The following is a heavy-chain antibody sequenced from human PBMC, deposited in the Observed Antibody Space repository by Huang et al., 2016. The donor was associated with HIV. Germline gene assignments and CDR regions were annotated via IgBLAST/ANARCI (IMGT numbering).Heavy chain of an antibody. D-gene: IGHD3-22*01. Sequence: QLQLQGSGPGLVKPSETLSLTCTVSGGSITSSSYYWGWIRQPPGKGLEWVGSIDYRGITDYNPSRKSRVTVSVDTSKNQFSLKLSSVTAADTAVYYCARHFSYYDSSGYTPWDAFDIWGQGTMVTVSS. V-gene: IGHV4-39*01. J-gene: IGHJ3*02. CDR1: GGSITSSSYY. CDR2: IDYRGIT. CDR3: ARHFSYYDSSGYTPWDAFDI.